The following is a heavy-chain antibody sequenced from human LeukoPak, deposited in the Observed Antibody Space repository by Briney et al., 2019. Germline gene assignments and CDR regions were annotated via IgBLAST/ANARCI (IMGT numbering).Heavy chain of an antibody. CDR3: ARYQGGGWDV. D-gene: IGHD6-25*01. J-gene: IGHJ6*02. CDR2: IKQDGSDK. CDR1: GFSFSNYW. V-gene: IGHV3-7*01. Sequence: AGSLTLSCTASGFSFSNYWMSWVRQAQGQGPEWVANIKQDGSDKYSLDSMKGRFTISRDNAKRSLYLQMNSLRAEDTAVYYCARYQGGGWDVWGQGTTVTVSS.